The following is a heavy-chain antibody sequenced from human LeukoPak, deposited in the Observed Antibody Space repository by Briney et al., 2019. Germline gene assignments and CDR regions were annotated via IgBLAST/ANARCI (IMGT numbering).Heavy chain of an antibody. D-gene: IGHD6-13*01. V-gene: IGHV4-59*11. J-gene: IGHJ4*02. CDR1: GAPKSVHY. Sequence: SETLSLTCTVSGAPKSVHYWRWIRQSPGEGLVWIGYVYGSGTTNYNPSRNGRVTMSVDTSKNQFSLKLTSVTPPDTALYYCATRPGGSRWYGVFDFWSRGTLVTVSS. CDR3: ATRPGGSRWYGVFDF. CDR2: VYGSGTT.